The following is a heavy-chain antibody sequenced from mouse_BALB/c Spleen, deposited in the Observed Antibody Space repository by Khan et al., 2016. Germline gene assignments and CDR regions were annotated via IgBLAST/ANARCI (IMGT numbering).Heavy chain of an antibody. CDR3: ARGPY. J-gene: IGHJ3*01. CDR2: ILPGSGTT. V-gene: IGHV1-9*01. Sequence: QVQLKQSGAELMKPGASVNISCKATGYTFSSYWIEWVKERPGHGLEWIGEILPGSGTTNYNGKFKGKATFTAETPSSTAYMQLSSLTSEDSAFYYCARGPYCGQGALVTVSA. CDR1: GYTFSSYW.